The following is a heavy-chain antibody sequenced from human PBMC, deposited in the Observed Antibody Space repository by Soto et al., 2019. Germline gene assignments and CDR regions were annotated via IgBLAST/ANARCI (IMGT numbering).Heavy chain of an antibody. D-gene: IGHD3-3*01. J-gene: IGHJ4*02. Sequence: GGSLRLSCAASGFTFSSYAMSWVRQAPGKGLEWVSAISGSGGSTYYADSVKGRFTISRDNSKNTLYLQMNSLRAEDTAVYYCAKDAGGSGYYIYYFDYWGQGTLVTVSS. CDR1: GFTFSSYA. CDR2: ISGSGGST. CDR3: AKDAGGSGYYIYYFDY. V-gene: IGHV3-23*01.